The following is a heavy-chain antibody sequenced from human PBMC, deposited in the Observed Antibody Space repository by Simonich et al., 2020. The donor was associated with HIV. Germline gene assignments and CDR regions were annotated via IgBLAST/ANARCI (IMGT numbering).Heavy chain of an antibody. CDR2: INHSGNT. CDR1: GGSFSGYY. CDR3: AAGHGLLRFLEWEGTYMDV. V-gene: IGHV4-34*01. D-gene: IGHD3-3*01. J-gene: IGHJ6*03. Sequence: QVHLQQWGAGLLKPSETLSLTCAVYGGSFSGYYWSWIRQPPGKGLGWMGEINHSGNTHYNPSLKGRVHISVEKSKNQFSLKLSSMTAADTAVYYCAAGHGLLRFLEWEGTYMDVWGKGTTVTVSS.